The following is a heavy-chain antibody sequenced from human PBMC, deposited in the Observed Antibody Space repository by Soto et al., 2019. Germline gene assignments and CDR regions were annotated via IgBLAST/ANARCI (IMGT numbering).Heavy chain of an antibody. D-gene: IGHD6-19*01. CDR1: GFTFSGYA. CDR3: AKDDGSGWYFGP. V-gene: IGHV3-23*01. CDR2: ISGSGGST. Sequence: GGSLRLSCAASGFTFSGYAVSWVRQAPGKGLEWVSAISGSGGSTYYADSVKGRLTISRDNSKNTLFLHMSSLRAEDTAVYYCAKDDGSGWYFGPWGQGTLVTVSS. J-gene: IGHJ4*02.